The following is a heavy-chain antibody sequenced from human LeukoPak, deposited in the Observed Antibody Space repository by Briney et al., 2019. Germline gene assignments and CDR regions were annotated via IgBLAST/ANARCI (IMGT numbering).Heavy chain of an antibody. CDR3: AHTATVCGGDCYHPFDY. V-gene: IGHV3-23*01. D-gene: IGHD2-21*02. CDR1: GFPLSSYA. Sequence: GGSLRLSCAASGFPLSSYAMSWVRQAPGKGLEWVSATSSSDAGTYYADSVRGRFTISRDNSKNTLYLQMNSLRAEDTAVNYCAHTATVCGGDCYHPFDYWGQGTLVTVSS. CDR2: TSSSDAGT. J-gene: IGHJ4*02.